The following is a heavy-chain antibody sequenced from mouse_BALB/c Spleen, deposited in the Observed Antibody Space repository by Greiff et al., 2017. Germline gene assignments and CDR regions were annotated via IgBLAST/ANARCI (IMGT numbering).Heavy chain of an antibody. CDR3: ARGEAYGSTWFAY. V-gene: IGHV3-6*02. CDR1: GYSITSGYY. Sequence: EVQLQQSGPGLVKPSQSLSLTCSVTGYSITSGYYWNWIRQFPGNKLEWMGYISYDGSNNYNPSLKNRISITRDTSKNQFFLKLNSVTTEDTATYYCARGEAYGSTWFAYWGQGTLVTVSA. D-gene: IGHD1-1*01. J-gene: IGHJ3*01. CDR2: ISYDGSN.